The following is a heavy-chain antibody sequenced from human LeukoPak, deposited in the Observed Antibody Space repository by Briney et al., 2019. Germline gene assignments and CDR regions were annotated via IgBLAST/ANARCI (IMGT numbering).Heavy chain of an antibody. V-gene: IGHV5-51*01. CDR1: GYXFTDYW. D-gene: IGHD3-10*01. Sequence: GESLKISCKVSGYXFTDYWICWVRQMPGKGLEWMGIIYPSDSDAKYSPSLQGHVSISADKSITTAYLQWSSLKASDTAMYYCARPGRGALFEYWGQGTLVTVSS. CDR3: ARPGRGALFEY. CDR2: IYPSDSDA. J-gene: IGHJ4*02.